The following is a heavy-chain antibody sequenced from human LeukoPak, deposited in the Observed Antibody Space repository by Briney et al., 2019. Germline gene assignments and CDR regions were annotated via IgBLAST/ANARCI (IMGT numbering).Heavy chain of an antibody. Sequence: AGGSLRLSCAASGFTFSGSAMHWVRQASGKGLEWVGRIRSKANSYATAYAASVKGRFTISRDDSKNTAYLQMNSLKTEDTAVYYCTSPPVGATNPFDYWGQGTLVTVSS. J-gene: IGHJ4*02. V-gene: IGHV3-73*01. CDR2: IRSKANSYAT. CDR3: TSPPVGATNPFDY. CDR1: GFTFSGSA. D-gene: IGHD1-26*01.